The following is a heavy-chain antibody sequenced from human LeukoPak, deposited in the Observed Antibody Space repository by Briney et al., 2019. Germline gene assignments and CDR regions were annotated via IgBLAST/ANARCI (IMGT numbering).Heavy chain of an antibody. D-gene: IGHD3-10*01. CDR2: INAGNGNT. Sequence: GASVKVSCKASEYTFTSYAMHWVRQAPGQRLEWMGWINAGNGNTKYSQKFQGRVTITRDTSASTAYMELSSLRSEDTAVYYCARDRQYYYGSGSYYNYYYGMDVWGKGTTVTVSS. CDR3: ARDRQYYYGSGSYYNYYYGMDV. V-gene: IGHV1-3*01. CDR1: EYTFTSYA. J-gene: IGHJ6*04.